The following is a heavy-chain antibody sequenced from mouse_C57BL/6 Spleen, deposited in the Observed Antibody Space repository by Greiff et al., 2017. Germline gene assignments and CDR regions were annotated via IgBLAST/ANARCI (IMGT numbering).Heavy chain of an antibody. V-gene: IGHV1-82*01. CDR1: GYAFSSSW. Sequence: QVQLQQSGPELVKPGASVKISCKASGYAFSSSWMNWVKQRPGKGLEWIGRIYPGDGDTNYNGKFKGKATLTADKSSSTAYMQLSSLTSEDSAVSVCARRDDYDGDFDYWGQGTTLTVSS. D-gene: IGHD2-4*01. J-gene: IGHJ2*01. CDR2: IYPGDGDT. CDR3: ARRDDYDGDFDY.